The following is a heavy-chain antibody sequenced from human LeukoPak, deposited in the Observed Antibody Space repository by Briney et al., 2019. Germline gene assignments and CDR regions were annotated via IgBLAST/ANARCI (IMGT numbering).Heavy chain of an antibody. CDR2: IYISENT. D-gene: IGHD1-26*01. CDR1: GGSISSGYYY. Sequence: SQTLSLTCTVSGGSISSGYYYWSWIRQPAGKGLEWIGRIYISENTNYNPSLKSRVTISIDTSKNQFSLKLSFVTAADTAVYYCAGTEWERFGNAFDIWGQGTMVTVSS. V-gene: IGHV4-61*02. CDR3: AGTEWERFGNAFDI. J-gene: IGHJ3*02.